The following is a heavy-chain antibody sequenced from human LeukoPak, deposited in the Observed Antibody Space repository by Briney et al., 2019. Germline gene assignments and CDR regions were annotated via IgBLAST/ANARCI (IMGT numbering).Heavy chain of an antibody. CDR1: GGSFSGYY. Sequence: ETLSLTCAVYGGSFSGYYWSWIRQPPGKGLEWIGEINHSGSTNYNPSLKSRVTISVDTSKNQTSLKLSSVTAADTAVYYCARGYSGYDCWGQGTLVTVSS. D-gene: IGHD5-12*01. CDR3: ARGYSGYDC. J-gene: IGHJ4*02. CDR2: INHSGST. V-gene: IGHV4-34*01.